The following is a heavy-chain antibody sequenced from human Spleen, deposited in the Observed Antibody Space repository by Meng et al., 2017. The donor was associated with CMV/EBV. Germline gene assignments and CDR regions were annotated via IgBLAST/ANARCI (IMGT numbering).Heavy chain of an antibody. J-gene: IGHJ4*02. CDR3: ARDRVTVGATVIDY. CDR1: GFTFDDYA. D-gene: IGHD1-26*01. Sequence: GGSLRLSCAASGFTFDDYAMHWVRQAPGKGLEWVSGISWNSGNIGYADSVEGRFTISRDNSKNTLYLQMNSLRPEDTAVYYCARDRVTVGATVIDYWGQGTLVTVSS. CDR2: ISWNSGNI. V-gene: IGHV3-9*01.